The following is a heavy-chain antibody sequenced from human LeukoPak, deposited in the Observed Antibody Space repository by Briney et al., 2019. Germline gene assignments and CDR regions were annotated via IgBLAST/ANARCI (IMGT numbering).Heavy chain of an antibody. V-gene: IGHV3-7*01. CDR1: GFTFSSYW. CDR3: ARVMAGINFDY. J-gene: IGHJ4*02. D-gene: IGHD6-19*01. CDR2: IKQDGSEK. Sequence: GGSLRLSCAASGFTFSSYWMSWVRQAPGKGLEWVANIKQDGSEKYYVDSVKGRFTISRDNAKNSLYLQMNSLSAEDTAVYYCARVMAGINFDYWGQGTLVTVSS.